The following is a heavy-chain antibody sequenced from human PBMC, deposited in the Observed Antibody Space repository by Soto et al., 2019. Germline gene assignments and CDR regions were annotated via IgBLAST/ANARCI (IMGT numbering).Heavy chain of an antibody. CDR2: IRNKVYGGTT. CDR3: TRDPSMAETKHYYYGMDV. V-gene: IGHV3-49*04. Sequence: QPGGSLRLSCTASGFTFGDYAMSWVRQAPGKGLEWVGFIRNKVYGGTTEYAASVKGRFTISRDDSKSIAYLQMNSLKTEDTAVYYCTRDPSMAETKHYYYGMDVWGQGTTVTVSS. D-gene: IGHD6-19*01. J-gene: IGHJ6*02. CDR1: GFTFGDYA.